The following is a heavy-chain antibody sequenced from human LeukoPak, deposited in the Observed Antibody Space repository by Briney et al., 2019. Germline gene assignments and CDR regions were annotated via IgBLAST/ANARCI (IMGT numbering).Heavy chain of an antibody. Sequence: PGGSLRLSCEASGFTFASHAMGWVRQAPGKGLEWVSAITTSSGDTYYADSVKGRFTISRDNSKNTLYLQMNSLRADDTAVYYCAKRSDYGGNWNHFDYWGQGTLVTVSS. D-gene: IGHD4-23*01. V-gene: IGHV3-23*01. CDR2: ITTSSGDT. J-gene: IGHJ4*02. CDR3: AKRSDYGGNWNHFDY. CDR1: GFTFASHA.